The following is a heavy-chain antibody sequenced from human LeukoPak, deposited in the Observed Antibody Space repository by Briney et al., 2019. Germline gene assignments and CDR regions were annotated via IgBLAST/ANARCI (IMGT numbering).Heavy chain of an antibody. D-gene: IGHD5-18*01. J-gene: IGHJ4*02. CDR3: ARDRAWIQLMPDY. CDR2: ISSTSKYI. V-gene: IGHV3-21*01. CDR1: GFTFSTFG. Sequence: GGSLRLSCEASGFTFSTFGMNWVRQAPGKRLEWVSSISSTSKYIHYADSVKGRFTISRDNAKNSLYLQMNSLRDDDTAVYFCARDRAWIQLMPDYWGQGTLVAVSS.